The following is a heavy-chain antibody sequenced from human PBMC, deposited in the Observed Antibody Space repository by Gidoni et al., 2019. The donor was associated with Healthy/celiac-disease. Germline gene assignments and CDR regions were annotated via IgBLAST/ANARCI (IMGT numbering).Heavy chain of an antibody. Sequence: QVQLVQSGAEVKKPGSSVKVSCKASGGTFSSYAISWVRQAPGQGLEWMGRIIPILGIANYAQKFQGRVTITADKSTSTAYMELSSLRSEDTAVYYCASPYSSSRNDFDYWGQGTLVTVSS. CDR1: GGTFSSYA. J-gene: IGHJ4*02. CDR2: IIPILGIA. V-gene: IGHV1-69*04. CDR3: ASPYSSSRNDFDY. D-gene: IGHD6-13*01.